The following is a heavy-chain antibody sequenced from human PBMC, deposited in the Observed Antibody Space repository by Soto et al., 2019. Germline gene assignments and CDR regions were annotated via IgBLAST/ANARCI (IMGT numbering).Heavy chain of an antibody. D-gene: IGHD2-2*01. CDR1: GVTFCSYS. J-gene: IGHJ4*02. CDR2: ISSSSSYI. CDR3: ARLGYQLQNY. V-gene: IGHV3-21*01. Sequence: PGGSLGLSCAASGVTFCSYSMDWVRQAPGKGLEWVSSISSSSSYIYYADSVKGRFTISRDNAKNSLYLQMNSLRAEDTAVYYCARLGYQLQNYWGQGTLVTVSS.